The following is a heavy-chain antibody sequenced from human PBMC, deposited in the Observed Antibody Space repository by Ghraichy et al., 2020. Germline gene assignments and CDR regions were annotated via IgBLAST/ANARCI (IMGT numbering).Heavy chain of an antibody. D-gene: IGHD5-12*01. V-gene: IGHV3-7*01. J-gene: IGHJ4*02. CDR2: INLDESEK. Sequence: GGSLRLSCAASGFTFSNHWMSWVRQAPGKGPEWVANINLDESEKNYVDSVKGRFTISRDNAKNSLYLQMSGLRAEDTALYYCAKYSAYDFDDWGQGTLVTVSS. CDR3: AKYSAYDFDD. CDR1: GFTFSNHW.